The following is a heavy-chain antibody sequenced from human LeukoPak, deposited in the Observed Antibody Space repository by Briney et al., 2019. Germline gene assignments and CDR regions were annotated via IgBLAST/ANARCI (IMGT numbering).Heavy chain of an antibody. J-gene: IGHJ3*02. CDR2: INTDGTNT. V-gene: IGHV3-74*01. CDR3: ARVRRYYDTTGSDDAFGI. CDR1: GFTFSNFW. D-gene: IGHD3-22*01. Sequence: GGSLRLSCAASGFTFSNFWMHWVRQAPGKGLVWVSRINTDGTNTNYADSVKGRLTISRDNAKNTLYLQMNSLRAEDTAVYYCARVRRYYDTTGSDDAFGIWGQGTMVTVSS.